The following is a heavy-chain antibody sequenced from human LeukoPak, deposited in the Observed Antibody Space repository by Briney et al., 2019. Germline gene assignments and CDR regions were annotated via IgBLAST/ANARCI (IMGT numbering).Heavy chain of an antibody. J-gene: IGHJ6*03. CDR2: ISAYNGNT. CDR1: GYTFTSYG. Sequence: ASVKVSCKASGYTFTSYGISWVRQAPGQGLEWMGWISAYNGNTNYAQKLQGRVTMTTDTSTSTAYMELRSLRSDDTAVYYCARDGQKGTYYDFWSGYFRYMDVWGKGTTVTVSS. CDR3: ARDGQKGTYYDFWSGYFRYMDV. V-gene: IGHV1-18*01. D-gene: IGHD3-3*01.